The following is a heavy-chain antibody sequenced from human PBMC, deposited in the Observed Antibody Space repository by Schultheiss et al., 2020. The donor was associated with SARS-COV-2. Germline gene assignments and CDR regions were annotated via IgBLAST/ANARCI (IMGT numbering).Heavy chain of an antibody. CDR1: GFTFSSYG. CDR2: IWYDGSNK. Sequence: GESLKISCAASGFTFSSYGMHWVRQAPGKGLEWVAVIWYDGSNKYYADSVKGRFTISRDNAKNSLYLQMNSLRAEDTAVYYCAKGYSSSWYPDYYYYYGMDVWGQGTTVTVSS. V-gene: IGHV3-33*03. J-gene: IGHJ6*02. CDR3: AKGYSSSWYPDYYYYYGMDV. D-gene: IGHD6-13*01.